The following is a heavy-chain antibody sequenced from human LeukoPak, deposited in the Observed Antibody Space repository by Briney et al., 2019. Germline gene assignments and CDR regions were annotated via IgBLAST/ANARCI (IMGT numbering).Heavy chain of an antibody. J-gene: IGHJ4*02. CDR2: INHSGST. CDR1: GGSFSGYY. V-gene: IGHV4-34*01. D-gene: IGHD3-9*01. CDR3: ARERDYDILTGYPYYFDY. Sequence: SETLSLTCAVYGGSFSGYYWSWIRQPPGKGLEWIGEINHSGSTNYNPSLKSRVTISVDTSKNQFSLKLSSVTAADTAVYYCARERDYDILTGYPYYFDYWGQGTLVTVSS.